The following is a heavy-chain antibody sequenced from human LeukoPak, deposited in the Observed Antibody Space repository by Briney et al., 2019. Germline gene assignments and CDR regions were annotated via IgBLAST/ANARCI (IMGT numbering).Heavy chain of an antibody. J-gene: IGHJ6*02. CDR1: GVSISSSSYY. CDR2: FYYSGSTY. D-gene: IGHD3-10*01. CDR3: ARGPGGSGTRPPYTFYYGMDV. Sequence: SETLSLTCTVSGVSISSSSYYWGWIRQPPGKGLDWIGSFYYSGSTYYYNPSLRSRVTISVDTSKNQFSLKLSSVTAADTAVYYCARGPGGSGTRPPYTFYYGMDVWGQGTTVTVSS. V-gene: IGHV4-39*01.